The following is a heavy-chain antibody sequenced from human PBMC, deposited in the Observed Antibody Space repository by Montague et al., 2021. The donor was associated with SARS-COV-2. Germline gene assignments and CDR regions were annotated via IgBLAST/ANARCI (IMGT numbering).Heavy chain of an antibody. J-gene: IGHJ6*02. D-gene: IGHD5-24*01. CDR1: GGSISSYN. Sequence: SETLSLTCTVSGGSISSYNWSWIRQPPGKGLECIGYIYYSGNTNYNPSLKSRVTMPVDASKSQFSLKLSSVTAADTAVYYCAGLQGDGSLYGTDVWGQGTTVTVSS. V-gene: IGHV4-59*01. CDR3: AGLQGDGSLYGTDV. CDR2: IYYSGNT.